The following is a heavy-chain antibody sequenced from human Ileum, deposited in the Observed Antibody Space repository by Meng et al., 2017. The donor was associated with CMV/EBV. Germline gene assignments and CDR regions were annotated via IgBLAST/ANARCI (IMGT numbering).Heavy chain of an antibody. V-gene: IGHV4-34*01. J-gene: IGHJ5*02. D-gene: IGHD6-13*01. CDR3: AGFVWGIGFDP. CDR1: GGSFSGSY. Sequence: LTCVVSGGSFSGSYWTWIRQSPGKGLEWLGEMHHSGTTNSNPSVRSRLTMSVDTSKSQVSLKLSSATAADTAVYYCAGFVWGIGFDPWGQGTLVTVSS. CDR2: MHHSGTT.